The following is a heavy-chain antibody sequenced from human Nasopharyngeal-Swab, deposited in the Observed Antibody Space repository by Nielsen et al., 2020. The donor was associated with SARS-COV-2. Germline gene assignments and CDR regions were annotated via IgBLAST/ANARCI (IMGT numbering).Heavy chain of an antibody. V-gene: IGHV3-30-3*01. CDR2: ISYDGSNK. CDR3: ARDPDVDIVATDAFDI. Sequence: GESLKISCAASGFTFSSYAMHWVRQAPGKGLEWVAVISYDGSNKYYADSVKGRFTISRDNSKNTLYLQMNSLRAEDTAVYCCARDPDVDIVATDAFDIWGQGTMVTVSS. D-gene: IGHD5-12*01. J-gene: IGHJ3*02. CDR1: GFTFSSYA.